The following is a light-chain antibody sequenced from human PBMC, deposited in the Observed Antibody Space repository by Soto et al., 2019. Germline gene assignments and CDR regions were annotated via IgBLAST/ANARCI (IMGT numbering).Light chain of an antibody. V-gene: IGLV2-14*01. CDR1: SSDVGGYNY. CDR2: DVS. CDR3: SSYTIISTVV. J-gene: IGLJ2*01. Sequence: QSALTQPASVSGSPGQSITISCTGTSSDVGGYNYVSWYQQHPGKAPKLMIYDVSHRPSGVSNRFSGSKSGNTASLTISGLQAEDEADYYCSSYTIISTVVFGGGTKLTVL.